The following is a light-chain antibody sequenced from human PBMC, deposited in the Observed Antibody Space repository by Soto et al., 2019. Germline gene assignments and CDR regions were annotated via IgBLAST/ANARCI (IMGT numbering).Light chain of an antibody. Sequence: DIQMTEYPSSLSASVGDRVTITCRANQSIRMWLTWYQQKPGKVPKLLIYKASIIDTGVPSRFSDSGSGIGFTLTISCLQPDDFATYYCQLYNSYWTCGQGTKVE. CDR1: QSIRMW. CDR3: QLYNSYWT. V-gene: IGKV1-5*03. J-gene: IGKJ1*01. CDR2: KAS.